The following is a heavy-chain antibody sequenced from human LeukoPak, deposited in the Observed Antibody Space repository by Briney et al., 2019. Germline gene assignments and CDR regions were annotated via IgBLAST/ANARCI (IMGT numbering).Heavy chain of an antibody. CDR2: IYTSGST. V-gene: IGHV4-4*07. Sequence: PSETLSLTCTVSGGSISSYYWSWIRQPAGKGLEWIGRIYTSGSTNYNPSLKSRVTMSVDTSKNQFSLKLSSVTAADTAVYYCARLVVTMVRGVGYYYYYMDVWGKGTTVIVSS. CDR3: ARLVVTMVRGVGYYYYYMDV. J-gene: IGHJ6*03. CDR1: GGSISSYY. D-gene: IGHD3-10*01.